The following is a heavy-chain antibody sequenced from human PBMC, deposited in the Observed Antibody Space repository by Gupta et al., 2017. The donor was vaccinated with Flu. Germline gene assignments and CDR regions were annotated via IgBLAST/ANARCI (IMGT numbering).Heavy chain of an antibody. CDR2: VYFTGNT. Sequence: QVQLQESGPGLVKPSQTLSLTCTVSGDSLNSGSYFWSWIRQHPGKGLEWIGYVYFTGNTYYNPSLQSRVSISVDPSKNQFSLEVGSVTAADTAVYYCARRGAYFFDYWGQGTLVSVSS. CDR3: ARRGAYFFDY. CDR1: GDSLNSGSYF. V-gene: IGHV4-31*03. J-gene: IGHJ4*02. D-gene: IGHD3-16*01.